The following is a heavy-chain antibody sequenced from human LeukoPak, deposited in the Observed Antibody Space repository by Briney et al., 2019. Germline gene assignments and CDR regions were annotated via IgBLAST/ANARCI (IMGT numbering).Heavy chain of an antibody. D-gene: IGHD6-6*01. J-gene: IGHJ4*02. CDR3: ARSPTYSSSYYFDY. Sequence: SETLSLTCTVSGGSISSYYWSWIRQPPGKGLEWIGYIYYGGSANYNPSLKSRVTISVDTSKNQFSLKLSSVTAADTAVYYCARSPTYSSSYYFDYWGQGTLVTVSS. CDR2: IYYGGSA. CDR1: GGSISSYY. V-gene: IGHV4-59*01.